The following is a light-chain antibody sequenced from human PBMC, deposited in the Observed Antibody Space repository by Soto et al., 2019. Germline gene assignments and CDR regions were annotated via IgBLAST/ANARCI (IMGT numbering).Light chain of an antibody. CDR2: GAS. V-gene: IGKV3-20*01. CDR1: QSVSSSY. J-gene: IGKJ1*01. CDR3: QQYGSSPT. Sequence: ELVLTQSPSTLSFATGQRATLCCRASQSVSSSYLAWYQQKPGQAPRLPIYGASSRATGIPDRFSGSGSGTDFSLTISRLEPEDFAVYYCQQYGSSPTFGQGTNVDIK.